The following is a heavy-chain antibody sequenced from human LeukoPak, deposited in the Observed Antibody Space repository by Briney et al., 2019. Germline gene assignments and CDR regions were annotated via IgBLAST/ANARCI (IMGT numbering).Heavy chain of an antibody. CDR2: IYSGGST. V-gene: IGHV3-53*01. CDR1: GFTVSSNY. J-gene: IGHJ6*04. Sequence: GGSLRLSCAASGFTVSSNYMSWVRQAPGKGLEWGSVIYSGGSTYYADSVKGRFTISRDNSKNTLYLQMNSLRAEDTAVYYCARVDYYYYGMDVWGKGTTVTVSS. CDR3: ARVDYYYYGMDV.